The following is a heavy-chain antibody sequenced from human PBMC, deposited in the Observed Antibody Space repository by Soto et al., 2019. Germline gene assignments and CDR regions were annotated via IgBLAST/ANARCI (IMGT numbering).Heavy chain of an antibody. Sequence: QVQLVQSGAEVKKPGASVKVSCKASGYTFTSYYMHWVRQAPGQGLEWMGIINPSGGSTSYAQKFQGRVTITRDTSTSTVYMELSSLRSEDTAVYYCATLGVWGSFDYWGQGTLVTVSS. D-gene: IGHD3-16*01. J-gene: IGHJ4*02. CDR1: GYTFTSYY. V-gene: IGHV1-46*01. CDR2: INPSGGST. CDR3: ATLGVWGSFDY.